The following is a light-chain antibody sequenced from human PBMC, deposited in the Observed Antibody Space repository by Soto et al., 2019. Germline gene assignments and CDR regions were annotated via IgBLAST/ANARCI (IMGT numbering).Light chain of an antibody. CDR3: RQYGSSPPYT. CDR2: GAS. Sequence: EIVLTQSPGTLSLSPGERATLSCRASQSVSSRYLAWYQQKPGQAPRLLIYGASSRATGIPDRFSGSGSGTDITLTISRLEPEDFAVYYCRQYGSSPPYTFGQGTRLEIK. J-gene: IGKJ2*01. CDR1: QSVSSRY. V-gene: IGKV3-20*01.